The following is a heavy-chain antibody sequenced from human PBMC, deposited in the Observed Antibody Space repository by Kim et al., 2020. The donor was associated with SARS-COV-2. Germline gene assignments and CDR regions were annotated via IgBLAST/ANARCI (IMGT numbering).Heavy chain of an antibody. CDR2: IYHSGST. V-gene: IGHV4-30-2*01. J-gene: IGHJ3*02. Sequence: SETLSLTCAVSGGSISSGGYSWSWIRQPPGKGLEWIGYIYHSGSTYYNPSLKSRVTISVDRSKNQFSLKLSSVTAADTAVYYCARGGRRSDDAFDIWGQGTMVTVSS. D-gene: IGHD3-16*01. CDR3: ARGGRRSDDAFDI. CDR1: GGSISSGGYS.